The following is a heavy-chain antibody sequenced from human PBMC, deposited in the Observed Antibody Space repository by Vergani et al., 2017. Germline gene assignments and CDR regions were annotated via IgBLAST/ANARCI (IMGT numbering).Heavy chain of an antibody. CDR3: ARDRGTMVRGDNSGVDV. D-gene: IGHD3-10*01. V-gene: IGHV1-46*01. CDR2: INPSGGST. Sequence: VQLVPSGAVVKKPGASVKVSCKASGYTFTSYYMHWVRQAPGQGLEWMGIINPSGGSTSYAQKFQGRVTMTRDTSTSTVYMERSSLRSEDTAVYYCARDRGTMVRGDNSGVDVWGQGTTVTVSS. CDR1: GYTFTSYY. J-gene: IGHJ6*02.